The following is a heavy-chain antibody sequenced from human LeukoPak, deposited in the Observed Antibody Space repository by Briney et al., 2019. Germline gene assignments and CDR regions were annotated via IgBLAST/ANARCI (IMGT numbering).Heavy chain of an antibody. V-gene: IGHV3-23*01. CDR2: ISGSGGST. CDR3: AKDGGVYGSGSYRIWTDY. Sequence: GGSLRLSCAASGFTFSSYAMSWVRQAPGKGLEWVSAISGSGGSTYYADSVKGRFTISRDNSKNTLYLQMNSLRAEDTAVYYCAKDGGVYGSGSYRIWTDYWGQGTLVTVSS. D-gene: IGHD3-10*01. CDR1: GFTFSSYA. J-gene: IGHJ4*02.